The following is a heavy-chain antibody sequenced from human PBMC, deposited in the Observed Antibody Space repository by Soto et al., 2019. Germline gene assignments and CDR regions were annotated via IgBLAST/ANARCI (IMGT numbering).Heavy chain of an antibody. J-gene: IGHJ3*02. D-gene: IGHD3-22*01. CDR3: VAALYDSSGYSVDASDI. Sequence: SVKVSCKASGFTFTSSAVQWVRQDRGQRLEWIGWIVVGSGNTNYAQKFQERVTITRDMSTSTAYMELSSLRSEDTAVYYCVAALYDSSGYSVDASDIWGQGTMVTVSS. CDR2: IVVGSGNT. CDR1: GFTFTSSA. V-gene: IGHV1-58*01.